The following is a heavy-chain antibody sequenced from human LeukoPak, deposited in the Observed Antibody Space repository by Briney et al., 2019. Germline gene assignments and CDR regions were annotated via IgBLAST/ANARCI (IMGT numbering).Heavy chain of an antibody. CDR2: IYYRGST. V-gene: IGHV4-59*01. CDR3: ARDRPYDDSVTDAFDI. D-gene: IGHD3-22*01. Sequence: SETLSLTCTVSGGSMSSYYWSWIRQPPGKGLEWIGYIYYRGSTNYNPSLKSRVTISLDTSKNQFSLKLRSVTAADTAVYYCARDRPYDDSVTDAFDIWGQGTMVTVSS. CDR1: GGSMSSYY. J-gene: IGHJ3*02.